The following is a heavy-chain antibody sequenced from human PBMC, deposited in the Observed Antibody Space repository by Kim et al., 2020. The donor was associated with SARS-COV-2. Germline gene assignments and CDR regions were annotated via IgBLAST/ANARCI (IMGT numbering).Heavy chain of an antibody. Sequence: PPLKSRVTIAVATSKNQFSLKLSSVTAADTAVYYCARGLGDILTGPFDYWGQGTLVTVSS. V-gene: IGHV4-39*01. CDR3: ARGLGDILTGPFDY. D-gene: IGHD3-9*01. J-gene: IGHJ4*02.